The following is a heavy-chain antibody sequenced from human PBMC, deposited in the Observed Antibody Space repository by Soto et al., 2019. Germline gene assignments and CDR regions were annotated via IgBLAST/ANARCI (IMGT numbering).Heavy chain of an antibody. V-gene: IGHV3-9*01. D-gene: IGHD3-16*02. CDR3: AKDTFRVTSPMITFGGVIADAFDI. CDR1: GFTFDDYA. Sequence: SLKISCAASGFTFDDYAMHWVRQAPGKGLEWVSGISWNSGSIGYADSVKGRFTISRDNAKNSLYLQMNSLRAEDTALYYCAKDTFRVTSPMITFGGVIADAFDIWGQGTMVTVSS. J-gene: IGHJ3*02. CDR2: ISWNSGSI.